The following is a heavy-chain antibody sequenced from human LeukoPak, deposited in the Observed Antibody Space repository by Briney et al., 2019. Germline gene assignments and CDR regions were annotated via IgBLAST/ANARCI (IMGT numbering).Heavy chain of an antibody. D-gene: IGHD3-16*01. CDR3: AKVGYGMDV. Sequence: GGSLRLSCAASGFTFINAWMSWVRQAPGKGLEWVAVISYDGSNKYYADSVKGRFTISRDNSKNTLYLQMNSLRAEDTAVYYCAKVGYGMDVWGQGTTVTVSS. V-gene: IGHV3-30*18. CDR1: GFTFINAW. CDR2: ISYDGSNK. J-gene: IGHJ6*02.